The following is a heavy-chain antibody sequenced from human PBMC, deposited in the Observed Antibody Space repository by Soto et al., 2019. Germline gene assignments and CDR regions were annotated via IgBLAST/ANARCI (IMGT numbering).Heavy chain of an antibody. V-gene: IGHV4-59*01. D-gene: IGHD3-3*01. CDR3: ARGLSHYYDFWSGYYTLNWFDP. J-gene: IGHJ5*02. Sequence: PSVPHSLTCIVSGGSISSYCWSWIRQHPGKGLEWIGYIYYSGSTNYNPSLKSRVTISVDTSKNQFSLKLSSVTAADTAVYYCARGLSHYYDFWSGYYTLNWFDPWGQGTLVTVS. CDR2: IYYSGST. CDR1: GGSISSYC.